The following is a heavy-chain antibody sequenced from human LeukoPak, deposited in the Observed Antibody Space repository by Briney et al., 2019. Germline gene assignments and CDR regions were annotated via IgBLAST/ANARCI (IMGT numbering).Heavy chain of an antibody. CDR2: IYHSGST. D-gene: IGHD6-13*01. J-gene: IGHJ5*02. V-gene: IGHV4-4*02. CDR1: GGSISSSNW. CDR3: ARVASSSWYAGDWFDP. Sequence: SETLSLTCAVSGGSISSSNWWSWVRQPPGKGLEWIGEIYHSGSTNYNPSLKSRVTISVDKSKNQFSLKLSSVTAADTAVYYCARVASSSWYAGDWFDPWGQGTLVTVSS.